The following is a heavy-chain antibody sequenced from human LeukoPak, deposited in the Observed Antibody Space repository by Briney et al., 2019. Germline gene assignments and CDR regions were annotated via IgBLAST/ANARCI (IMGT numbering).Heavy chain of an antibody. D-gene: IGHD4-17*01. CDR1: GFTFSSYS. CDR2: ISSSSSYI. CDR3: ARAXRLRXXYEFDP. Sequence: GGSLRLSCAASGFTFSSYSMNWVRQAPGKGLEWVSSISSSSSYIYYADSVKGRFTISRDNAKNSLYLQMNSLRAEDTAVYYCARAXRLRXXYEFDPWGQXTXXXVSS. J-gene: IGHJ5*02. V-gene: IGHV3-21*01.